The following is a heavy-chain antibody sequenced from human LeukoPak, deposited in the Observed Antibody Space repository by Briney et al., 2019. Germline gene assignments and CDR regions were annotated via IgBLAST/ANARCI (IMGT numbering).Heavy chain of an antibody. CDR3: ARLDSGGYYFVPY. CDR1: GYTFYNYW. D-gene: IGHD3-22*01. CDR2: INPSNSET. Sequence: GESPKISCETSGYTFYNYWIGWVRQISGKGLEWMGIINPSNSETRYTPSFQGQVTISADKSISTAYLQWSSLRASDTAMYYCARLDSGGYYFVPYWGQGTLVTVSS. V-gene: IGHV5-51*01. J-gene: IGHJ4*02.